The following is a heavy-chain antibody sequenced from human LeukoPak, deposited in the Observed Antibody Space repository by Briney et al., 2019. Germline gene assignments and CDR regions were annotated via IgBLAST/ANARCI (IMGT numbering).Heavy chain of an antibody. J-gene: IGHJ4*02. CDR3: ARTPRGRIVGATTPVMVDY. V-gene: IGHV4-59*08. D-gene: IGHD1-26*01. Sequence: PSETLSLTCTVSGGSISSYYWSWIRQPPGKGLEWIGYIYYSGSTNYNPSLKSRVTISVDTSKNQFSLKLSSVTAADTAVYYCARTPRGRIVGATTPVMVDYWGQGTLVTVSS. CDR2: IYYSGST. CDR1: GGSISSYY.